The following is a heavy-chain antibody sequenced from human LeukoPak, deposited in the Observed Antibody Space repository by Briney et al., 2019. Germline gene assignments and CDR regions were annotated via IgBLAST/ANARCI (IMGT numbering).Heavy chain of an antibody. CDR1: GFIFSNYW. CDR2: KNQDGSKE. D-gene: IGHD5-12*01. Sequence: GRSLRLSCTASGFIFSNYWMTSVHQAPGKGLEWVAQKNQDGSKEYYIDSMKVRFSISRDNARNSLSLQMNSLRAEDTAVYYCVRDGGVSGYDLLDYWGQGTLVTVSS. J-gene: IGHJ4*02. CDR3: VRDGGVSGYDLLDY. V-gene: IGHV3-7*01.